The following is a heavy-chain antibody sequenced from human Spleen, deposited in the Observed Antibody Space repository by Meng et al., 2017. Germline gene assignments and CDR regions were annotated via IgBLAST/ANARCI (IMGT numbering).Heavy chain of an antibody. CDR2: IKQDGGEK. CDR3: ARDLGLTGTTSLDY. CDR1: GFTFTNAW. V-gene: IGHV3-7*01. J-gene: IGHJ4*02. Sequence: GGSLRLSCAASGFTFTNAWMSWVRQAPGQGLEWVANIKQDGGEKYYVDSVKGRFTISRDNAKNSLYLQMNSLRAEDTAVYYCARDLGLTGTTSLDYWGQGTLVTVSS. D-gene: IGHD1-20*01.